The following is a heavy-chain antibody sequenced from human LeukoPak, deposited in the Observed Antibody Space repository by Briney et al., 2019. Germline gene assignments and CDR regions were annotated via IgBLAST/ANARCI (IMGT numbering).Heavy chain of an antibody. Sequence: ASVKVSCKASGYTFTSYGISWVRQAPGQGLEWMGWISAYNGNTNYAQKLQGRVTMTTDTSTSTAYMELRGLRSDDTAVYYCARDQHEIVVVPAAVDFDYWGQGTLVTVSS. J-gene: IGHJ4*02. CDR2: ISAYNGNT. CDR1: GYTFTSYG. D-gene: IGHD2-2*01. V-gene: IGHV1-18*01. CDR3: ARDQHEIVVVPAAVDFDY.